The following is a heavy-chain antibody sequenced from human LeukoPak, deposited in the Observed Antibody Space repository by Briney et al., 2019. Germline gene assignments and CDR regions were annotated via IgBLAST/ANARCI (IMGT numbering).Heavy chain of an antibody. CDR3: ARGVHITMIVDY. CDR1: GYTFTSYY. J-gene: IGHJ4*02. Sequence: ASVKVSCKASGYTFTSYYMHWVRQAPGQGLEWMGIINPSGGSTSYAQKFQGRVTMTGDMSTSTVYMELSSLRSEDTAVYYCARGVHITMIVDYWGQGTLVTVSS. D-gene: IGHD3-22*01. CDR2: INPSGGST. V-gene: IGHV1-46*01.